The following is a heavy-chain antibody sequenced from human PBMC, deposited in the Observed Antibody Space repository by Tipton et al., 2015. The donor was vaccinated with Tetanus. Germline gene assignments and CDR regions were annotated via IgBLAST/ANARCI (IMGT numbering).Heavy chain of an antibody. CDR1: GGSISSRNYY. V-gene: IGHV4-61*03. J-gene: IGHJ5*02. Sequence: TLSLTCSVSGGSISSRNYYWGWIRQPPGKGLEWIGYISYSGSTDHNPSLKSRVTISVDTSKNHFSLKLSSVTAADTAVYYCARQLWGYWFDPWGQGTLVIVSS. CDR3: ARQLWGYWFDP. CDR2: ISYSGST. D-gene: IGHD7-27*01.